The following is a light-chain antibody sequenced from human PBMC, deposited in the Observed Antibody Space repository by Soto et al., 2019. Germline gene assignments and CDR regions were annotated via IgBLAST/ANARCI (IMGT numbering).Light chain of an antibody. Sequence: DIQMTQSPSTLSASVGDRVIITCRASQSISSWLAWYQQKPGKAPKLLIYGASSLDSGVPSRFSGSGSGPEFTLTISSLQPDDFAIYYCQHYDGYSALTFGGGTKVEIK. CDR2: GAS. CDR3: QHYDGYSALT. J-gene: IGKJ4*01. CDR1: QSISSW. V-gene: IGKV1-5*03.